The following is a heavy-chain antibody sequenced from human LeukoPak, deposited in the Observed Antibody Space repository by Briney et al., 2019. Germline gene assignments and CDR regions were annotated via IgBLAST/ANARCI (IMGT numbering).Heavy chain of an antibody. CDR1: GGSFSGYY. CDR3: ARGKFIRWELLSGERGFDY. CDR2: INHSGST. V-gene: IGHV4-34*01. D-gene: IGHD1-26*01. Sequence: PSETLSLTCAVYGGSFSGYYWSWIRQPPGKGLEWIGEINHSGSTNYNPSLKSRVTISVDTSKNQFSLKLSSVTAADTAVYYCARGKFIRWELLSGERGFDYWGQGTLVTVSS. J-gene: IGHJ4*02.